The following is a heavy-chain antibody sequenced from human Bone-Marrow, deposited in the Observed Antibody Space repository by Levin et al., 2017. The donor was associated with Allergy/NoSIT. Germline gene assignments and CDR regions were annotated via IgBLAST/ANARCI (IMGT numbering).Heavy chain of an antibody. J-gene: IGHJ4*02. CDR1: GFTVSSNY. Sequence: GGSLRLSCAASGFTVSSNYMSWVRQAPGKGLEWVSVIYSGGSTYYADSVKGRFTISRDNSKNTLYLQMNSLRAEDTAVYYCASSSGYLLLFIWGQGTLVTVSS. CDR3: ASSSGYLLLFI. CDR2: IYSGGST. V-gene: IGHV3-53*01. D-gene: IGHD3-22*01.